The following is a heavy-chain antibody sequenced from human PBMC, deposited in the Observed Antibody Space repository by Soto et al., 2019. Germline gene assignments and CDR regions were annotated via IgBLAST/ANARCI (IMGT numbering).Heavy chain of an antibody. CDR1: GYNFATYW. CDR2: IYPGNSDD. J-gene: IGHJ5*02. D-gene: IGHD4-17*01. V-gene: IGHV5-51*01. CDR3: ARQGFYGDYASNYSAP. Sequence: GESLKISCQASGYNFATYWIAWVRQMPGKGLEYMGIIYPGNSDDRYSPSFQGQVTFSADKSISTAYLHWSSLKASDTAMYYCARQGFYGDYASNYSAPWGRGTRVTVSS.